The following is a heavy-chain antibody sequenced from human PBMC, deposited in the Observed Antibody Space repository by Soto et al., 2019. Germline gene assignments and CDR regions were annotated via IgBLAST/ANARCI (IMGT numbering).Heavy chain of an antibody. CDR3: ARRGYGSSWFDP. V-gene: IGHV4-39*01. CDR2: IYYSGTT. D-gene: IGHD6-13*01. J-gene: IGHJ5*02. Sequence: QLQLQESGPGLVKPSETLSLTCTVSGGSVTSRFYWGWIRQPPGKGLEWIAIIYYSGTTYYNPSHESRVTISVYTSKNQFSLRLSSVTAADTAVYYCARRGYGSSWFDPWGQGTLVTVSS. CDR1: GGSVTSRFY.